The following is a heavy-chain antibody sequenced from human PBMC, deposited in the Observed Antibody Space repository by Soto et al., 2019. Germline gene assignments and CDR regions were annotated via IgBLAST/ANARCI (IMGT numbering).Heavy chain of an antibody. CDR1: GFTFSSYA. J-gene: IGHJ3*02. D-gene: IGHD3-10*01. Sequence: GGSLRLSCAASGFTFSSYAMSWVRQAPGKGLEWVSAISGSGGSTYYADSVKGRFTISRDNSKNTLYLQMNSLRAEDTAVYYCAKGGRITMVREGRRDAFDIWGQGTMVTVSS. CDR3: AKGGRITMVREGRRDAFDI. V-gene: IGHV3-23*01. CDR2: ISGSGGST.